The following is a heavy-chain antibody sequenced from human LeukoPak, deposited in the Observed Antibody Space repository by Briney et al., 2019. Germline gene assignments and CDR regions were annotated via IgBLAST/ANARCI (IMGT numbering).Heavy chain of an antibody. J-gene: IGHJ2*01. V-gene: IGHV3-21*01. Sequence: GGSLRLSCAASGFTFTTYSMNWVRQAPGKGVEGGSSISATSSHIYHAVAVKGVFASSSDNAKHSMFLQMNSLRVEDTAVYYCAKALGWFFDLWGRGTLVTVSS. CDR1: GFTFTTYS. CDR3: AKALGWFFDL. CDR2: ISATSSHI.